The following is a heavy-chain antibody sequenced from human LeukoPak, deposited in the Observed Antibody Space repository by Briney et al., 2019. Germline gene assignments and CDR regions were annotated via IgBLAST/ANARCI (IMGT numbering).Heavy chain of an antibody. D-gene: IGHD6-6*01. CDR2: MNPNSGNT. V-gene: IGHV1-8*03. J-gene: IGHJ5*02. CDR1: GYTFTSYD. CDR3: ARERLAARGWFDP. Sequence: GASVKVSCKASGYTFTSYDINWVRQATGQGLEWMGWMNPNSGNTGYAQKFRGRVTITRNTSISTAYMELSSLRSEDTAVYYCARERLAARGWFDPWGQGTLVTVSS.